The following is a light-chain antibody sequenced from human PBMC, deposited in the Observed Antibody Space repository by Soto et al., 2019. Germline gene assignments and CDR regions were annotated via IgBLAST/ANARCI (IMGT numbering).Light chain of an antibody. Sequence: QSVLTQPPSASGTPGQRVTISCSGSRSSVGSNTVNWYQHLPGTAPKLLIYSNNHRPSGVPDRFSASKAGASASLAISGLQSEDEGDYYCAVWDASLTGWVFGGGTKVTVL. CDR1: RSSVGSNT. CDR3: AVWDASLTGWV. V-gene: IGLV1-44*01. J-gene: IGLJ3*02. CDR2: SNN.